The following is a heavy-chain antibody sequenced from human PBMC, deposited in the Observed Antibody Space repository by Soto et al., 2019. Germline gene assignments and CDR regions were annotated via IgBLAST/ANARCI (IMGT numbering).Heavy chain of an antibody. J-gene: IGHJ6*02. V-gene: IGHV4-34*01. CDR1: GGSFIGYY. CDR2: INHSGST. Sequence: PSETLSLTCAVYGGSFIGYYWGWIRQPPGKGLEWIGEINHSGSTNYNPSLKSRVTISVDTSKNQFSLKLSSVTAADTAVYYCARGRVAVAGTGYYYGMDVWGQGTTVTVSS. D-gene: IGHD6-19*01. CDR3: ARGRVAVAGTGYYYGMDV.